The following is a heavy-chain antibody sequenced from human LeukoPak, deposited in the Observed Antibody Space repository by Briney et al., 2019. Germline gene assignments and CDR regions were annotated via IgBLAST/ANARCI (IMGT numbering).Heavy chain of an antibody. V-gene: IGHV1-46*01. CDR1: GYAFTRYD. CDR3: ARDLHHRGYYDTSDPYGI. D-gene: IGHD3-22*01. Sequence: ASVKVSCKASGYAFTRYDIHWVRQAPGQGLEWMGIINPSGGSTSYAQKFQGRVTMTRDTSTSTVYMELSSLRSEDTAVYYCARDLHHRGYYDTSDPYGIWGQGTLVTVSS. J-gene: IGHJ3*02. CDR2: INPSGGST.